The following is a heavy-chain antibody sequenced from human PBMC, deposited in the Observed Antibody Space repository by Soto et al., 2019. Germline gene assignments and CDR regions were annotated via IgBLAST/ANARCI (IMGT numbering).Heavy chain of an antibody. V-gene: IGHV3-23*01. J-gene: IGHJ4*02. CDR2: ISGSGGST. D-gene: IGHD6-19*01. Sequence: GSLRLCCAVSGLSFSSYAMGWVRQAPGKGLEWVSAISGSGGSTYYADSVKGRFTISRDNSKNTLYLQMNSLRAEDTAVYYCAKGAVAVDYWGQGTLVTVSS. CDR3: AKGAVAVDY. CDR1: GLSFSSYA.